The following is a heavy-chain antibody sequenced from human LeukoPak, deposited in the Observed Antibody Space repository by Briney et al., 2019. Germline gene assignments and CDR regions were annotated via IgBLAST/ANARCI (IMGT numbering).Heavy chain of an antibody. CDR3: AGGVRDIVVVPAAIDAFDI. J-gene: IGHJ3*02. CDR1: RYTLTELS. D-gene: IGHD2-2*01. CDR2: ISAYNGNT. V-gene: IGHV1-18*01. Sequence: EASVKVSCKVSRYTLTELSMHWVRQAPGQGLEWMGWISAYNGNTNYAQKLQGRVTMTTDTSTSTAYMELRSLRSDDTAVYYCAGGVRDIVVVPAAIDAFDIWGQGTMVTVSS.